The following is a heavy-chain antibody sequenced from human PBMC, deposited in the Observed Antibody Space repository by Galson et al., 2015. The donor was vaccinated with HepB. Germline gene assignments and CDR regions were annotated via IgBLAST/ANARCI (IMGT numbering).Heavy chain of an antibody. J-gene: IGHJ6*02. V-gene: IGHV1-69*06. D-gene: IGHD1-14*01. CDR2: IIPIFGTA. Sequence: SVKVSCKASGGTFSSYAISWVRQAPGQGLEWMGGIIPIFGTANYAQKFQGRVTITADKSTSTAYMELSSLRSEDTAVYYCARPGQSYYYYYYGMDVWGQGTTVTVSS. CDR3: ARPGQSYYYYYYGMDV. CDR1: GGTFSSYA.